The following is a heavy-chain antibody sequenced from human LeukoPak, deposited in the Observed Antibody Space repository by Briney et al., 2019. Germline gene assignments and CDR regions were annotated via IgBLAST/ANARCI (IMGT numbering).Heavy chain of an antibody. Sequence: GGSLTLSCAASGFTFSSYSMNWVRQAPGKGLEWVSSISSSSSYIYYADSVKGRFTTSRDNAKNSLYLQMNSLRAEDTAVYYCARSTEGYYFDYWGQGTLVTVSS. J-gene: IGHJ4*02. CDR1: GFTFSSYS. CDR3: ARSTEGYYFDY. V-gene: IGHV3-21*01. CDR2: ISSSSSYI.